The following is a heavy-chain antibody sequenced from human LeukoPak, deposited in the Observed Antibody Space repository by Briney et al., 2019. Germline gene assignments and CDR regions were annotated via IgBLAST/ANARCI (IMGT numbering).Heavy chain of an antibody. D-gene: IGHD4-17*01. J-gene: IGHJ4*02. Sequence: GGSLRLSCAASGFTFSRYEMNWVRQAPGKGLEWVSYISSSGSTIYYADSVKGRFTISRDNAKNSLYLQMNSLRAEDTAVYYCARRLRRNYFDYWGQGTLVTVSS. CDR2: ISSSGSTI. CDR3: ARRLRRNYFDY. CDR1: GFTFSRYE. V-gene: IGHV3-48*03.